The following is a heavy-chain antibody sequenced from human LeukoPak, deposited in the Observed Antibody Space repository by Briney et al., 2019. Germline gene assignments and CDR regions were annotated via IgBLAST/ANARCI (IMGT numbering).Heavy chain of an antibody. Sequence: GGSLRLSCVASGLTFSNYTMHWVRQAPGKGLEWVAAVSYGGSITSYADSVKSRLTISRDNSENTLYLQMNSLRADDTAVYYCVRGTGYWGQGTLVTVSS. CDR1: GLTFSNYT. CDR2: VSYGGSIT. V-gene: IGHV3-30-3*01. J-gene: IGHJ4*02. CDR3: VRGTGY.